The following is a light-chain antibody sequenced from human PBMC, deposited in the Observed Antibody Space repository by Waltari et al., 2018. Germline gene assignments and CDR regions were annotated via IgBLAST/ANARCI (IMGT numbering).Light chain of an antibody. V-gene: IGLV2-8*01. Sequence: QSALTQLPSASGSPGKSVTISCTGTSSDVGGHNFVSWYQQHPGKVPKLMIHEVSKRPSGVPDRFSGSKSGDTASLTVSGLQAEDEADYYCTSYAGSNILVFGGGTKLTVL. CDR1: SSDVGGHNF. CDR2: EVS. J-gene: IGLJ2*01. CDR3: TSYAGSNILV.